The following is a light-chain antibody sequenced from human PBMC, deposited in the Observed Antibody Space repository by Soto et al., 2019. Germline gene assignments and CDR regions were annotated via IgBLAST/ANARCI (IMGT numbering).Light chain of an antibody. V-gene: IGLV2-14*01. CDR1: SSDVGGYNY. Sequence: QSVLTQRRAVTGSPGQSLTISCTETSSDVGGYNYVSWYQQHPDRAPKLLIYDVNNRPSGVSNRFSGSKSGNTASLTISGLQAEDEADYYCCSYTGSSTYVFGTGTKVTVL. J-gene: IGLJ1*01. CDR3: CSYTGSSTYV. CDR2: DVN.